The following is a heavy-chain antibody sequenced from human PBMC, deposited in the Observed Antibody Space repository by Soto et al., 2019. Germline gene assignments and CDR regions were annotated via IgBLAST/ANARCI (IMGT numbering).Heavy chain of an antibody. CDR2: IKSKTDGVTT. J-gene: IGHJ3*02. CDR1: VFTFSNAW. V-gene: IGHV3-15*01. D-gene: IGHD3-22*01. CDR3: TTDPITMIVVVITPDAFDI. Sequence: PRGSLLLSCASSVFTFSNAWMSWVRQAPGKGLDSVGRIKSKTDGVTTDYAAPVKGRFTISRDDSKNTLYLQMNSLKTEDTAVYYCTTDPITMIVVVITPDAFDIWGQGTMVTVSS.